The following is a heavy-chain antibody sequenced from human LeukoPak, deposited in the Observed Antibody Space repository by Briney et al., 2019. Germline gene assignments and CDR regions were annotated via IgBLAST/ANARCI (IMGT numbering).Heavy chain of an antibody. CDR1: GGSFSGYY. V-gene: IGHV4-59*01. D-gene: IGHD3-22*01. CDR3: ARAGGYSGYWGL. Sequence: SETLSLTCAVYGGSFSGYYWSWIRQPPGKGLEWIGYIYSSGSTSYNPSLKSRVTMSVDTSKNQFSLKLSSVTAADTAVYYCARAGGYSGYWGLWGQGTLVTVSS. CDR2: IYSSGST. J-gene: IGHJ4*02.